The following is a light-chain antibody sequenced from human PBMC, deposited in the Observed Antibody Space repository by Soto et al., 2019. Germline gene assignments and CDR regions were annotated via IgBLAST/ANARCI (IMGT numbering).Light chain of an antibody. CDR1: QTISSW. V-gene: IGKV1-5*03. J-gene: IGKJ3*01. CDR2: KAS. Sequence: DIQMTQSPSTLSGSVGDRVTITCRASQTISSWLAWYQQKPGKAPKLLIYKASTLKSGVPSRFSGSGSGTEFTLTISSLQPDYFATYYCQQLNSYPPLFTFGPGTKVDI. CDR3: QQLNSYPPLFT.